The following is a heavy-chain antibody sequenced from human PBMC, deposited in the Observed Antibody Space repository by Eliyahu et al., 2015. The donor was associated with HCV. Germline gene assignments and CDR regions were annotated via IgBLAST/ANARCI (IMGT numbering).Heavy chain of an antibody. CDR2: INHRXST. J-gene: IGHJ4*02. Sequence: QVHLQQWGAGLLKPSXTLSLTCAXYGXSFSGYSWSXIRQPPGKGLEWIGEINHRXSTNYNPSLKSRVTISVDTSKHQFSLRLSSVTAADTAVYYCARDYYDILTGSSPFDYWGQGILVTVSS. CDR3: ARDYYDILTGSSPFDY. D-gene: IGHD3-9*01. CDR1: GXSFSGYS. V-gene: IGHV4-34*01.